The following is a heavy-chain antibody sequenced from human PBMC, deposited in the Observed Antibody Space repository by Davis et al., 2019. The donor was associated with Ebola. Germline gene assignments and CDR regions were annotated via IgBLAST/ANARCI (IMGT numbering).Heavy chain of an antibody. Sequence: GESLKISCAASGFTFGGYEMNWVRQAPGKGLEWVSYVSSSGSDIYYADAVKGRFIISRDNAKNSLYLQMNSLRAEDTALYYCASKLSSGSGMDVWGQGATVTVSS. D-gene: IGHD6-19*01. J-gene: IGHJ6*02. V-gene: IGHV3-48*03. CDR3: ASKLSSGSGMDV. CDR2: VSSSGSDI. CDR1: GFTFGGYE.